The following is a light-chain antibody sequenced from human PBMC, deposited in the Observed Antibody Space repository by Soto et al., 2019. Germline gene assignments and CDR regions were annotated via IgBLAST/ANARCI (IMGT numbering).Light chain of an antibody. CDR2: EVS. J-gene: IGLJ1*01. V-gene: IGLV2-14*01. Sequence: QSVLTQPASVSGSPRQSITISCTGTSSDVGSYNYVSWYQQHPGKAPKLMIYEVSDRPSGISSRFSGSKSGNTASLTISGLQTEDEADYYCSSYTSSSTLFGTGTKLTVL. CDR3: SSYTSSSTL. CDR1: SSDVGSYNY.